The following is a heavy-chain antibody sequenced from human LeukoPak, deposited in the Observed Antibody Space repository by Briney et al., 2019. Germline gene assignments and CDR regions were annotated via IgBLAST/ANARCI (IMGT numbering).Heavy chain of an antibody. CDR3: TSGSGYYLDY. CDR2: ISSSSGTI. J-gene: IGHJ4*02. V-gene: IGHV3-48*02. CDR1: GFTFSSYS. Sequence: GGSLRLSCAASGFTFSSYSMNWVRQAPGKGLEWVSYISSSSGTIYYADSVKGRFTISRDNAKNSLYLQMNSLRDEDTAVYYCTSGSGYYLDYWGQGTLVTVSS. D-gene: IGHD3-22*01.